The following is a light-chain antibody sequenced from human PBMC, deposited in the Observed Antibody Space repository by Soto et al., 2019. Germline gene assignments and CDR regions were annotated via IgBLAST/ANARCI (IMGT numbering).Light chain of an antibody. V-gene: IGKV3-20*01. CDR1: QSVRSNC. CDR3: QQYGSSPQT. Sequence: EIVLTQSPGTLSMSPGESATLSCRASQSVRSNCLAWYQQKPGQAPRLLIYGASNRATGIPDRFSGSGSGTDFTLTISRLEPEDFAVYYCQQYGSSPQTFGQGTRPDIE. J-gene: IGKJ5*01. CDR2: GAS.